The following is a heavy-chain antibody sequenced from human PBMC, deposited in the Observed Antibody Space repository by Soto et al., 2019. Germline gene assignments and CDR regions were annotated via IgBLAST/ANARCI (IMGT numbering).Heavy chain of an antibody. Sequence: ALRLSCAASGFIFDDYAMHWVRQTPGKGLEWVSGITWNSGTIGYADSVKGRFTISRDNGKNSLYLQMNSLRPEDTALYYCAMDHYGSAISRXAVWAQGPTLTVSS. D-gene: IGHD3-10*01. CDR2: ITWNSGTI. V-gene: IGHV3-9*01. CDR1: GFIFDDYA. J-gene: IGHJ6*02. CDR3: AMDHYGSAISRXAV.